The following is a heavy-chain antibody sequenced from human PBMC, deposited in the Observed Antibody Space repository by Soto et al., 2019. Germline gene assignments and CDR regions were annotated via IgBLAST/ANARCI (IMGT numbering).Heavy chain of an antibody. J-gene: IGHJ4*02. CDR3: TSRFCSSTSCSPYDY. D-gene: IGHD2-2*01. V-gene: IGHV3-15*07. Sequence: PGGSLRLSCAASGFTFSNAWMNWVRQAPGKGLEWVGRIKSKTDGGTTDYAAPVKGRFTLSRNDTKNTLFLQMSSLRTEDTAVYYCTSRFCSSTSCSPYDYWGQGTLVTVSS. CDR1: GFTFSNAW. CDR2: IKSKTDGGTT.